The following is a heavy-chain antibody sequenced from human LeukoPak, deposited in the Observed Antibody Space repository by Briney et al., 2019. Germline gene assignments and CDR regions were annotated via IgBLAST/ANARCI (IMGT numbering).Heavy chain of an antibody. CDR3: ARERWWAARPSFFDY. CDR1: GFTFSSYE. V-gene: IGHV3-7*01. J-gene: IGHJ4*02. Sequence: GGSLRLSCAASGFTFSSYEMNWVRQAPGKGLEWVANIEQDRREKNYVDSVKGRFTISRDNAKNSLYLQMNSLRVEDTAVYYCARERWWAARPSFFDYWGQGTLVTVSS. CDR2: IEQDRREK. D-gene: IGHD6-6*01.